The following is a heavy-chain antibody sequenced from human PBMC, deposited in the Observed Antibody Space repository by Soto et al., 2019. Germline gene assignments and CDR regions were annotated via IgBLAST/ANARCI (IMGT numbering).Heavy chain of an antibody. J-gene: IGHJ4*02. D-gene: IGHD6-19*01. CDR2: INGDGSVT. V-gene: IGHV3-74*01. CDR3: VRVKETSGWGAFDY. Sequence: EVQLVESGGGLVQPGGSLRLSCTASGFTFSGFWMHWVRQAPGKGLVWVSRINGDGSVTNYADSVKGRFTISRDNDKNTLYLQMNSLRVEDPAAYYWVRVKETSGWGAFDYWGQGTLVTVSS. CDR1: GFTFSGFW.